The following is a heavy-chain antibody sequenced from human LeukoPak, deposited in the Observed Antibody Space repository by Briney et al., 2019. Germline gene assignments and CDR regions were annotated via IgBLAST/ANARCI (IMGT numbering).Heavy chain of an antibody. J-gene: IGHJ3*02. V-gene: IGHV4-59*08. Sequence: SETLSLTCTISRGSLSSYYWSWIRQSPGKGPEWIGYIYYSGGTNYNPSLESRVTISVDRSTNQFSLKVRSVTAADTAMYYCARRRFSYGDNDAFDIWGQGTMVTVSS. CDR2: IYYSGGT. CDR3: ARRRFSYGDNDAFDI. CDR1: RGSLSSYY. D-gene: IGHD5-18*01.